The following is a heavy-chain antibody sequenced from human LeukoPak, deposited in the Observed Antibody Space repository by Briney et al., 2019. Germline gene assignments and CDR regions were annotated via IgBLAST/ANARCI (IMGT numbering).Heavy chain of an antibody. J-gene: IGHJ4*02. CDR1: GYRFTSYW. D-gene: IGHD3-10*01. CDR2: IYPGDSDT. CDR3: ARRAYYYGSGSYSDY. V-gene: IGHV5-51*01. Sequence: GESLKTSFKGSGYRFTSYWIGWVRPMPGKGLEGMGIIYPGDSDTRYSPSFQGQVTISADKSISTAYLQWSSLKASDTAMYYCARRAYYYGSGSYSDYWGQGTLVTVSS.